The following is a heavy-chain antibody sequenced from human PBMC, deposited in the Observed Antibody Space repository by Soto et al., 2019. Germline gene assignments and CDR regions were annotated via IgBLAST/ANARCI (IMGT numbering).Heavy chain of an antibody. J-gene: IGHJ4*02. D-gene: IGHD3-10*01. CDR3: ARESLELRRGADY. V-gene: IGHV1-69*13. CDR2: IIPIFGTA. CDR1: GGTFSSYA. Sequence: ASVKVSCKASGGTFSSYAISWVRQAPGQGLEWMGGIIPIFGTANYAQKFQGRVTITADESTSTAYMELSSLRSEDTAVYYCARESLELRRGADYWGQGTLVTVSS.